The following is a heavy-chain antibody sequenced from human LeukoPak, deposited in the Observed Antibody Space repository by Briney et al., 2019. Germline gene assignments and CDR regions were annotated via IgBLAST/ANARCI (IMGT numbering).Heavy chain of an antibody. CDR2: ISYDGSNK. CDR1: GFTFSSYA. Sequence: GGSLRLSCAASGFTFSSYAMHWVRQAPGKGLEWVAVISYDGSNKYYADSVKGRFTISRDNSKNTLYLQMNSLRAEDTAVYYCARVIPSSSWYSRYYYYGMDVWGQGTTVTVSS. J-gene: IGHJ6*02. V-gene: IGHV3-30-3*01. CDR3: ARVIPSSSWYSRYYYYGMDV. D-gene: IGHD6-13*01.